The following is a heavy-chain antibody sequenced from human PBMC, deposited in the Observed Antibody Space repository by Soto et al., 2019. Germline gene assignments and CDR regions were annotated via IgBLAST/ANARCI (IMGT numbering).Heavy chain of an antibody. J-gene: IGHJ6*02. CDR3: AKARGYTGDYPYYYGMDV. CDR1: GFTFSTYA. D-gene: IGHD7-27*01. V-gene: IGHV3-23*01. Sequence: AGGSLRLSCVGSGFTFSTYAMTWVRQAPGKGLEWVSGISGNSDYSYYADSVKGRFTISRDRSKNTLYLLMNSLRAEDTARYFCAKARGYTGDYPYYYGMDVWGQGTTVTVSS. CDR2: ISGNSDYS.